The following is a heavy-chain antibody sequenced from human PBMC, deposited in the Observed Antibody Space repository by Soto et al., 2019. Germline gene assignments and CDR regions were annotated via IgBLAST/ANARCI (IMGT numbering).Heavy chain of an antibody. V-gene: IGHV3-23*01. CDR1: GFICSSYD. J-gene: IGHJ3*02. CDR2: ILVGGST. Sequence: PGGSLRLSCAVSGFICSSYDMSWVRQAPGKGLEWVSTILVGGSTHYEDAVRGRFSISRDNSKNTLSLQMNSLRAEDTAVYYCTKALYCSSTSCYSGGDTFHIWGQGTMVTVSS. D-gene: IGHD2-2*01. CDR3: TKALYCSSTSCYSGGDTFHI.